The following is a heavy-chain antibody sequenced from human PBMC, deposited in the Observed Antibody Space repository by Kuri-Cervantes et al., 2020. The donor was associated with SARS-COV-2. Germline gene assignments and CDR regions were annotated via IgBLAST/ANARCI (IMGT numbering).Heavy chain of an antibody. CDR1: GFTFSSYW. Sequence: GGSLRLSCAASGFTFSSYWMSWVRQAPGKGLEWVANIKQDGSEKYYVDSVKGRFTISRDNYKSTVHLQVNSLRVEDTAVYYCAKDHGSDWTFPGSWGQGTQVTVSS. CDR2: IKQDGSEK. J-gene: IGHJ5*02. CDR3: AKDHGSDWTFPGS. V-gene: IGHV3-7*01. D-gene: IGHD6-19*01.